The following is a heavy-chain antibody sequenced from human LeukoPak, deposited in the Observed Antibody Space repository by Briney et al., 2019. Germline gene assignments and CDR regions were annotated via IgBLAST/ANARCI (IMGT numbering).Heavy chain of an antibody. CDR1: GGSISSYY. Sequence: SETLSLTCTVSGGSISSYYWSWIRQSPGKGLEWIGYIYYSGSTNYNPSLKSRVTISVDTSKNQFSLKLSSVTAADTAVYYCASGIRSWFGELFFDYWGQGTLVTVSS. CDR2: IYYSGST. V-gene: IGHV4-59*01. CDR3: ASGIRSWFGELFFDY. D-gene: IGHD3-10*01. J-gene: IGHJ4*02.